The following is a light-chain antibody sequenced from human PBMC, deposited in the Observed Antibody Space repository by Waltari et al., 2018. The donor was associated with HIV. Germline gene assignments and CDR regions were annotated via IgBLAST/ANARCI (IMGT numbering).Light chain of an antibody. V-gene: IGKV1-33*01. Sequence: DIKMTQSPSSLSASVGDRVTITCQANEDISRSLSWYQQKPGKAPRLLIRDASFLGSRDPSRFSGSGSGKHFTFTITNLQPEDVATYYCHQHRALPLTFGGGTKIEIK. CDR1: EDISRS. CDR2: DAS. J-gene: IGKJ4*01. CDR3: HQHRALPLT.